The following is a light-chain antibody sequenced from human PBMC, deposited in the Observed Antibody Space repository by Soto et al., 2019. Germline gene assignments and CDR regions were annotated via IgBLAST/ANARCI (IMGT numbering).Light chain of an antibody. V-gene: IGKV1-8*01. CDR1: EGISSY. J-gene: IGKJ1*01. CDR3: QQNYSDPRS. Sequence: AIPMTQSPSSFSSSTGDRVTITCRASEGISSYLAWYQQKPRKAPNLLINAASTIGTGVTSRFSGRGSGSDFILTISCLQPEDVSTYYYQQNYSDPRSFRQGTKVEIK. CDR2: AAS.